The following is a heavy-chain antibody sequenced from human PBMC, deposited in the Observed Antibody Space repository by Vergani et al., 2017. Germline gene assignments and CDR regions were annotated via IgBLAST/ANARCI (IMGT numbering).Heavy chain of an antibody. CDR2: IYYSGST. J-gene: IGHJ5*02. CDR3: ARHRVDAVATQFNWFDP. Sequence: QLQLQESGPGLVKPSETLSLTCTVSGGSISSSSYYWGWIRQPPGKGLEWIGSIYYSGSTYYNPSLKSRVTISVDTSKNQFSLKLSSVTAADTAVYSCARHRVDAVATQFNWFDPGGQGTLVTVYS. V-gene: IGHV4-39*01. D-gene: IGHD2-21*02. CDR1: GGSISSSSYY.